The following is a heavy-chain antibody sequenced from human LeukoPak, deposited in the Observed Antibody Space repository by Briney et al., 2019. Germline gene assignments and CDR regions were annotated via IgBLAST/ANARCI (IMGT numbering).Heavy chain of an antibody. D-gene: IGHD2-2*01. J-gene: IGHJ6*03. V-gene: IGHV3-21*01. CDR3: ARADRYCSSTSCYPHYYYYYMDV. CDR2: ISRSRSYI. CDR1: GFTFSSYS. Sequence: GGSLRLSCAASGFTFSSYSMNWVRQAPGKGLEWVSSISRSRSYIYYADSVKGRFTISRDNAKNSLYLQMNSLRAEDTAVYYCARADRYCSSTSCYPHYYYYYMDVWGKGTTVTVSS.